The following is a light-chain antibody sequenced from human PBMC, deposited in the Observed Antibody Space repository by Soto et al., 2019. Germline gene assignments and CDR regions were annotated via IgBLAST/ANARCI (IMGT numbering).Light chain of an antibody. CDR3: QQSYSTPPT. J-gene: IGKJ4*01. Sequence: DIQMTQSPSSLSASVGDRVTITCRASQSISSYLNWYQQKPGKAPKLLIYAASSLQSGVPSRFSGSGSGTDFTLTISSLQPXDFATYYCQQSYSTPPTFGGGTKVEIK. V-gene: IGKV1-39*01. CDR2: AAS. CDR1: QSISSY.